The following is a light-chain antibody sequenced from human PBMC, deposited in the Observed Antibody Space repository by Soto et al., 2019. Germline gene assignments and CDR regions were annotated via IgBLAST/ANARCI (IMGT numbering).Light chain of an antibody. V-gene: IGKV1-33*01. CDR2: DAS. CDR3: QQYDNLPPGT. J-gene: IGKJ1*01. CDR1: QDISNY. Sequence: DIQMTQSPSSLSASVGDRVTITCQASQDISNYLNWYQQKPGKAPKLLLYDASNLETGVPSRFSGSGSGTDFTSTISSLQPEDIATYYCQQYDNLPPGTFSQGTKVEIK.